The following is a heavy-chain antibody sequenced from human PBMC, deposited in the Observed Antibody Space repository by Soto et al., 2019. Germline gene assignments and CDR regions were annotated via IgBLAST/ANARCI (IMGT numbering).Heavy chain of an antibody. J-gene: IGHJ4*02. CDR3: AKSSDVGED. CDR1: GFTFSSYG. V-gene: IGHV3-30*18. D-gene: IGHD1-26*01. CDR2: IAYGGSNK. Sequence: QVQLVESGGGVVQPGRSLRLSCAASGFTFSSYGMHWVRQAPGKGLEWVAVIAYGGSNKYYADSVKGRFTISRDNSKNTLYLQMNSLRAEDTAVYYCAKSSDVGEDWGQGTLVTVSS.